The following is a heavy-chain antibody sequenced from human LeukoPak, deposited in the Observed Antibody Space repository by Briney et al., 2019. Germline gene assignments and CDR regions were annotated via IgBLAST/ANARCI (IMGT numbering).Heavy chain of an antibody. CDR2: IYYSGGT. D-gene: IGHD6-13*01. CDR3: ARRSSSWYSKIDS. Sequence: PSETLSLTCTVSGGSISSSSYYWGWIRQPPGKGPEWIGNIYYSGGTYYNPSLKSRVTISEDTSKNQFSLKLSSVTAADTAVYYCARRSSSWYSKIDSWGQGTLVTVSS. V-gene: IGHV4-39*01. J-gene: IGHJ4*02. CDR1: GGSISSSSYY.